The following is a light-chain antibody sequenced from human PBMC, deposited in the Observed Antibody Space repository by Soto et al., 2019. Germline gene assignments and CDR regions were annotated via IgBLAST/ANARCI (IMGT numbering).Light chain of an antibody. Sequence: EIVMTQSPVSLSVSPGERATLSCRASQSVPRSYLAWYQQKPGQAPRLLIYGTSSRATGIPDRFSGSGSGTDFTLTISRLEPEDFAVFYCQQYGSSITFGQGTRLEIK. CDR3: QQYGSSIT. V-gene: IGKV3-20*01. CDR2: GTS. J-gene: IGKJ5*01. CDR1: QSVPRSY.